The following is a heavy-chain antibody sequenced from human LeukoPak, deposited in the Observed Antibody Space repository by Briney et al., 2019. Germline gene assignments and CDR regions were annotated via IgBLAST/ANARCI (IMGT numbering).Heavy chain of an antibody. Sequence: GGSLRLSCAASGFTFSSYWMSWVRQAPGKGLEWVANIKQDGSEKYYVDSVKGRFTISRDNAKNSLYLQMNSLRAEDTAVYYCASLRLGYSGSYYFDYWGQGTLVTVSS. J-gene: IGHJ4*02. V-gene: IGHV3-7*01. D-gene: IGHD1-26*01. CDR3: ASLRLGYSGSYYFDY. CDR1: GFTFSSYW. CDR2: IKQDGSEK.